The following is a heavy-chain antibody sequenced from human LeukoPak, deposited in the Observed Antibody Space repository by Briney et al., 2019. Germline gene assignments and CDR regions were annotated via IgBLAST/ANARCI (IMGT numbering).Heavy chain of an antibody. J-gene: IGHJ3*02. V-gene: IGHV3-74*01. D-gene: IGHD2-15*01. CDR3: ARSDDIGVVVVAAYAFDI. Sequence: GGSLRLSCAASGFTFSNYWMHWVRQAPGKGLVWVSRINSDGINTSYADSVKGRFTISRDNAKNSLYLQMNSLRAEDTALYYCARSDDIGVVVVAAYAFDIWGQGTMVTVSS. CDR1: GFTFSNYW. CDR2: INSDGINT.